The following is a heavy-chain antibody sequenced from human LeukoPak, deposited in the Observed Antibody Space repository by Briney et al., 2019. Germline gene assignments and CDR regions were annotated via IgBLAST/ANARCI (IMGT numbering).Heavy chain of an antibody. CDR1: GFTFSSYA. CDR3: ARRATRIAAAGTSIDY. CDR2: ISSNGGST. V-gene: IGHV3-64*01. D-gene: IGHD6-13*01. J-gene: IGHJ4*02. Sequence: PGGSLRLSCAASGFTFSSYAMHWVRQAPGKGLEYVSAISSNGGSTYYANSVKGRFTISRDNSKNTLYLQMGSLRAEDMAVYYCARRATRIAAAGTSIDYWGQGTLVTVSS.